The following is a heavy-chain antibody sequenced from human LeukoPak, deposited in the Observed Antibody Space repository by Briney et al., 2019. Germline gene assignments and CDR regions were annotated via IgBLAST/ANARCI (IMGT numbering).Heavy chain of an antibody. CDR1: GFTVSSDY. J-gene: IGHJ4*02. D-gene: IGHD1-26*01. CDR3: ARSCPFDY. V-gene: IGHV3-53*01. Sequence: GGSLRLSCAASGFTVSSDYMSWVRQAPGQGLEWVSVIYSGGSTYYADSGKGRFTISRDNSKNPTSLQMNSLRADDTAVYYCARSCPFDYWGQGTLVTVYS. CDR2: IYSGGST.